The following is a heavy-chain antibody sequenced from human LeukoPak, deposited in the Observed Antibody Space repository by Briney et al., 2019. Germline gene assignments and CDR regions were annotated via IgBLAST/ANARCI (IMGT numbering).Heavy chain of an antibody. Sequence: PGGSLRLSCAASGFTFSSYAMSWVRQAPGKGLEWVSAISGSGGSTYYADSVKGRFTISRDNSKNTLYLQMNSLRAEDTAVYYCAKDLSIAVAGTGGYWGQGTLVTVSS. CDR2: ISGSGGST. CDR3: AKDLSIAVAGTGGY. V-gene: IGHV3-23*01. CDR1: GFTFSSYA. J-gene: IGHJ4*02. D-gene: IGHD6-19*01.